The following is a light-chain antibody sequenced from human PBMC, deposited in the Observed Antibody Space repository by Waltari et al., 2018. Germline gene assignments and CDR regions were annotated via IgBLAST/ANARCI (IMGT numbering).Light chain of an antibody. J-gene: IGLJ2*01. V-gene: IGLV2-14*01. Sequence: QSALTQPASVSGSPGQSITISCTGSRHDLGTYNYVPWYQQNPGKAPKLIIYDVSNRPSGVSNRFSGSKSGNTASLTISGLRTEDEADYYCNSFTSTATSMVFGGGTKLTVL. CDR1: RHDLGTYNY. CDR3: NSFTSTATSMV. CDR2: DVS.